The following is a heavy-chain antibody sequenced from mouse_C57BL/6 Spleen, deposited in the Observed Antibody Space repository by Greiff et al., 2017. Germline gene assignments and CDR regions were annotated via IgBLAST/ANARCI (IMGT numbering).Heavy chain of an antibody. CDR3: ARHYYGSSYYYDMDY. Sequence: VQLQQSGPELVKPGASVKISCKASGYTFTDYNMDWVKQSPGKSLEWIGGINPNNGGTIYNQKFKGKATLTVDKSSSTAYMELRSLTSEDTAVYYCARHYYGSSYYYDMDYWGQGTTVTVSS. D-gene: IGHD1-1*01. V-gene: IGHV1-18*01. CDR1: GYTFTDYN. CDR2: INPNNGGT. J-gene: IGHJ4*01.